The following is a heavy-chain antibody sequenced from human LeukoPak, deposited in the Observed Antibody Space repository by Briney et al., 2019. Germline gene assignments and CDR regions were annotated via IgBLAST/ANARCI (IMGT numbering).Heavy chain of an antibody. Sequence: TGGSLRLSCAASGFTFTRYGMSWIRQPPGKGLEWIGYIYYSGSTNYNPSLKSRVTISVDTSKNQFSLKLSSVTAADTAVYYCAREVVALPNWFDPWGQGTLVTVSS. D-gene: IGHD2-15*01. V-gene: IGHV4-59*01. CDR2: IYYSGST. CDR3: AREVVALPNWFDP. J-gene: IGHJ5*02. CDR1: GFTFTRYG.